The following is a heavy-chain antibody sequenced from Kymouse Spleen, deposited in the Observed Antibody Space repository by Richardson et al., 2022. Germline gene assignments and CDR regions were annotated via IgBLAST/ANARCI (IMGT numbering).Heavy chain of an antibody. V-gene: IGHV4-34*01. Sequence: QVQLQQWGAGLLKPSETLSLTCAVYGGSFSGYYWSWIRQPPGKGLEWIGEINHSGSTNYNPSLKSRVTISVDTSKNQFSLKLSSVTAADTAVYYCARGGHDILTGSYGMDVWGQGTTVTVSS. CDR1: GGSFSGYY. CDR3: ARGGHDILTGSYGMDV. D-gene: IGHD3-9*01. J-gene: IGHJ6*02. CDR2: INHSGST.